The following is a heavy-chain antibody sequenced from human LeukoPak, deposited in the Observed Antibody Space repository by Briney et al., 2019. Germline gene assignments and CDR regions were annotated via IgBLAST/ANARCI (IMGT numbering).Heavy chain of an antibody. CDR3: ARDTAMVTGPLDY. J-gene: IGHJ4*02. CDR2: ISYDGSNK. CDR1: GFTFSSYA. Sequence: GGSLRLSCAASGFTFSSYAMHWVRQAPGKGLEWVAVISYDGSNKYYADSVKGRFTISRDNSKNTLYLQMNSLRAEDTAVYYCARDTAMVTGPLDYWGQGTLVTVPS. V-gene: IGHV3-30-3*01. D-gene: IGHD5-18*01.